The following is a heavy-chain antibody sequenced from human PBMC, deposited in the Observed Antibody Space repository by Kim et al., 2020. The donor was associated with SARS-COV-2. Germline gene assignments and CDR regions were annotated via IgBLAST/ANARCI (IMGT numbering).Heavy chain of an antibody. D-gene: IGHD6-13*01. Sequence: SETLSLTCAVYGGSFSGYYWSWIRQPPGKGLEWIGEINHSGSTNYNPSLKSRVTISVDTSKNQFSLKLSSVIAADTAVYYCARGLGSSSWYGAFDIWGQGTMVTVSS. CDR3: ARGLGSSSWYGAFDI. V-gene: IGHV4-34*01. CDR2: INHSGST. J-gene: IGHJ3*02. CDR1: GGSFSGYY.